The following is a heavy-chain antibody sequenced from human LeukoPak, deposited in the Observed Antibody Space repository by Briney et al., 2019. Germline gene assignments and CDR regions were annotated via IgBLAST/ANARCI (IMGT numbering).Heavy chain of an antibody. CDR1: GYSISSGYY. Sequence: PSETLSLTCTVSGYSISSGYYWGWIRQPPGKGLEWIGSIYHSGSTYYNPSLKSRVTISVDTSKNQFSLKLSSVTAADTAVYYCARKPGIAVAEGPWGQGTLVTVSS. CDR2: IYHSGST. CDR3: ARKPGIAVAEGP. V-gene: IGHV4-38-2*02. J-gene: IGHJ5*02. D-gene: IGHD6-19*01.